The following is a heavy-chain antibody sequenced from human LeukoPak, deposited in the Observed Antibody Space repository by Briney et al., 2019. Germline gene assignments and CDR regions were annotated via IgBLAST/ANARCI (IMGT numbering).Heavy chain of an antibody. J-gene: IGHJ4*02. D-gene: IGHD1-26*01. CDR3: AREDAGGTYSFDY. CDR2: IYTSGIT. V-gene: IGHV3-66*01. CDR1: GFTVSSNF. Sequence: PGGSLRLSCAVSGFTVSSNFMSWVRQAPGKRPEWVSVIYTSGITYYADSVRGRFSISRDNSKNTLYLQMDSLTVEDTAVYYCAREDAGGTYSFDYWGQGILVTVSS.